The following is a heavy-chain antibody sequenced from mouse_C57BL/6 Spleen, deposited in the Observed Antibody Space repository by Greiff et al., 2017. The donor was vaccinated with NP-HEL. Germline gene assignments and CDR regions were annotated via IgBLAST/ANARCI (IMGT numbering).Heavy chain of an antibody. V-gene: IGHV1-7*01. CDR1: GYTFTSYW. D-gene: IGHD1-1*01. J-gene: IGHJ2*01. CDR3: TTVVATGGYYFDY. Sequence: QVQLQQSGAELAKPGASVKLSCKASGYTFTSYWMHWVKQRPGQGLEWIGYINPSSGYTKYNQKFKDKATLTADKSSSTAYMQLSSLTYEDSAVYYCTTVVATGGYYFDYWGQGTTLTVSS. CDR2: INPSSGYT.